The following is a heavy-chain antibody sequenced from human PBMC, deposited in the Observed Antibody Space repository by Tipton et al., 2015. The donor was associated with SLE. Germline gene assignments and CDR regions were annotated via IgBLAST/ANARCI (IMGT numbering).Heavy chain of an antibody. CDR2: IYYSGST. CDR3: ARALAVARYFDY. Sequence: TLSLTCTVSGGSISSSSYYWGWIRQPPGKGLEWIGNIYYSGSTYYNPSLKSRVTISVDRSKNQFSLKLSSVTAADTAVYYCARALAVARYFDYWGQGTLVTVSS. D-gene: IGHD6-19*01. J-gene: IGHJ4*02. V-gene: IGHV4-39*07. CDR1: GGSISSSSYY.